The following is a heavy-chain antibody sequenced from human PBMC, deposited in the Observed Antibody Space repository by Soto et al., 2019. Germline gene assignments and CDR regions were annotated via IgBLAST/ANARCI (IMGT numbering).Heavy chain of an antibody. Sequence: GGSLRLSCAGSGFTVSGHCIDWGRQAPGKGLEWVGRSRDKSQGYSITYAAPVRGSFTTSREESKKSLHLLMNRMKTEKTADYSCVRATYFSDRSDYTCCLDYWGQGTLVTVSS. CDR2: SRDKSQGYSI. V-gene: IGHV3-72*01. CDR3: VRATYFSDRSDYTCCLDY. D-gene: IGHD3-22*01. J-gene: IGHJ4*02. CDR1: GFTVSGHC.